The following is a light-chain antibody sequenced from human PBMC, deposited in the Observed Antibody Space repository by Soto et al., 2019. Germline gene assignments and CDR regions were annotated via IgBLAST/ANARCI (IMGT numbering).Light chain of an antibody. J-gene: IGKJ5*01. V-gene: IGKV1-33*01. Sequence: DIQMTQSPSSLSASVGDRVTITCRASEGISQYVNWYQQTPGKAPKLLIYTSSNLQTGVPSRFSGSRSGTHFSLTISSLQPEDSATYFCQQYDDLPITFGQGTRLEI. CDR3: QQYDDLPIT. CDR2: TSS. CDR1: EGISQY.